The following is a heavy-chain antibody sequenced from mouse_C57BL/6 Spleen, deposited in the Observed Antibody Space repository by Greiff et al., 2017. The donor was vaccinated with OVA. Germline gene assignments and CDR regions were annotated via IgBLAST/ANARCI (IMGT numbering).Heavy chain of an antibody. Sequence: QVQLQQPGAELVKPGASVKLSCKASGYTFTSYWMQWVKQRPGQGLEWIGEIDPSDSYTNYNQKFKGKATLTVDTSSSTAYMQLSSLTSEDSAVYYCARHYSNYGSYFDYGGQGTTLTVSS. CDR3: ARHYSNYGSYFDY. J-gene: IGHJ2*01. CDR1: GYTFTSYW. D-gene: IGHD2-5*01. CDR2: IDPSDSYT. V-gene: IGHV1-50*01.